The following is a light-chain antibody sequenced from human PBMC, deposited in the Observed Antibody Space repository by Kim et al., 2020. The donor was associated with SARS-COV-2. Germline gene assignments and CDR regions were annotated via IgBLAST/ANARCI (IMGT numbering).Light chain of an antibody. CDR3: QPSYSTPLT. J-gene: IGKJ4*01. V-gene: IGKV1-39*01. CDR1: QSISSY. CDR2: AAS. Sequence: DIQMTQSPSSLSASVGDRVTITCRPSQSISSYLNWYQQKPWKAPKLLIYAASSLQSGVPSRFSGSGSGTDFTLTISSLQPEVFATYYCQPSYSTPLTFGGGTKVDIK.